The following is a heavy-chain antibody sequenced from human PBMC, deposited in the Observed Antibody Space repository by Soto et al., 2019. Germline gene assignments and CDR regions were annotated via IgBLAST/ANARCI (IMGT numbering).Heavy chain of an antibody. D-gene: IGHD3-22*01. Sequence: GGSLRLSCAASGFTFSSYGMHWVRQAPGKGLEWVAVISYDGSNKYYADSVKGRFTISRDNSKNTLYLQMNSLRAEDTAVYYCAKDSDSSIFLARYRMDVWGQGTTVTVSS. V-gene: IGHV3-30*18. CDR3: AKDSDSSIFLARYRMDV. CDR1: GFTFSSYG. CDR2: ISYDGSNK. J-gene: IGHJ6*02.